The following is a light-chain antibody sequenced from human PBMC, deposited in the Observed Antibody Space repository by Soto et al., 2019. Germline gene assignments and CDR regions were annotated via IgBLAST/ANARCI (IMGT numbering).Light chain of an antibody. CDR1: SSDFGSYNL. CDR3: CSYAGSSTSYV. Sequence: QSALTQPASVSGSPGQSITISCTGTSSDFGSYNLVSWYQQHPGKAPKLMIYEVSKRPSGVSNRFSGSKSGNTASLTISGLQAEDEADYYCCSYAGSSTSYVFGTGTKVT. J-gene: IGLJ1*01. CDR2: EVS. V-gene: IGLV2-23*02.